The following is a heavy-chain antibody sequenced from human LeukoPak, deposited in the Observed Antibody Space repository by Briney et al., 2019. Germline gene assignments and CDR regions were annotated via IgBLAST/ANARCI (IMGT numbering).Heavy chain of an antibody. CDR1: GFTFSSYG. CDR3: AKDINYYDSSGISVPEFDY. D-gene: IGHD3-22*01. Sequence: PGGSLRLSCAASGFTFSSYGMSWVRQAPGKGLEWVSAISGSGGSTYYADSVKGRFTISRDNSKNTLYLQMNSLRAEDTAVYYCAKDINYYDSSGISVPEFDYWGQGTLVTVSS. J-gene: IGHJ4*02. V-gene: IGHV3-23*01. CDR2: ISGSGGST.